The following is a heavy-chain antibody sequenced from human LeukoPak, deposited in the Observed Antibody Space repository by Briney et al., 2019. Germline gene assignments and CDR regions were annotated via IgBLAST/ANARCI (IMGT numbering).Heavy chain of an antibody. V-gene: IGHV3-23*01. Sequence: GGSLRLSCAASGFTFSSYAMSWVRQAPGKGLEWVSAISGGGSSTYYADSVKGRFTISRDNSKNTMYLQMNSLRAEDTAVYYCAKCESSGYYYYGMDVWGQGTTVTVSS. CDR1: GFTFSSYA. J-gene: IGHJ6*02. CDR2: ISGGGSST. CDR3: AKCESSGYYYYGMDV.